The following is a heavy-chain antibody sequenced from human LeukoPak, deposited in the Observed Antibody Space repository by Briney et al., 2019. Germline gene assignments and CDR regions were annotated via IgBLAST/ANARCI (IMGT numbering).Heavy chain of an antibody. CDR2: ISPSGGST. CDR3: ARDNSVRDEAWWFNP. Sequence: GASVKVSCKASGGTFSNYAISWVRQAPGQGPEWMGVISPSGGSTTYAQKFQGRVTLTRDMSTSTDYLERSSLRSEDTAVYYCARDNSVRDEAWWFNPWGQGTLVTVSS. CDR1: GGTFSNYA. D-gene: IGHD5-24*01. V-gene: IGHV1-46*01. J-gene: IGHJ5*02.